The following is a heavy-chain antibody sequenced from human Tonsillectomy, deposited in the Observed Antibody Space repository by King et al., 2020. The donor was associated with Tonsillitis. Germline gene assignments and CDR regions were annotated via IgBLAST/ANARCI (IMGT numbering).Heavy chain of an antibody. CDR3: ARESGSGWYERPDHFDY. V-gene: IGHV3-48*03. CDR1: GFTFSSYE. D-gene: IGHD6-19*01. Sequence: VQLVESGGGLVQPGGSLRLSCAASGFTFSSYEMNWVRQAPGQGLEWVSYISYSSTTIHYADSVKGRFTISRDNAKNSLYLQMNSLRAEDTAVYYCARESGSGWYERPDHFDYWGQGTLVTVSS. J-gene: IGHJ4*02. CDR2: ISYSSTTI.